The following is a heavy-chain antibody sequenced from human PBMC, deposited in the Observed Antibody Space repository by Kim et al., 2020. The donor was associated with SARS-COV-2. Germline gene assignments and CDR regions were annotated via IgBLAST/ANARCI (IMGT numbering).Heavy chain of an antibody. CDR1: GFTFKDYT. V-gene: IGHV3-23*01. CDR2: LSGSGSTT. CDR3: ARDDDYDDHAFEY. D-gene: IGHD4-17*01. J-gene: IGHJ4*02. Sequence: GGSLRLSCAASGFTFKDYTMIWIRQAPGKGLEWVSALSGSGSTTYYADSVEGRFTISRDNSKNTVYLQLSNLRVEDTAVYLCARDDDYDDHAFEYWGQGTLVTVSS.